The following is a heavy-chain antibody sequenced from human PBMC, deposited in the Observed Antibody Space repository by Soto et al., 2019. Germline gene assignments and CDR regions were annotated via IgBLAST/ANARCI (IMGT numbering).Heavy chain of an antibody. D-gene: IGHD3-9*01. CDR2: INPADSDT. J-gene: IGHJ4*02. CDR1: GYSFTNYW. V-gene: IGHV5-51*01. CDR3: VRPDSTGYYSH. Sequence: WESLKISCKGSGYSFTNYWIGWVRQMPGKGLEWMGIINPADSDTRYSPSFQGQVTVSVDKSISTAYLQRGSLKASDTAMCYCVRPDSTGYYSHWGQGTPVTVSS.